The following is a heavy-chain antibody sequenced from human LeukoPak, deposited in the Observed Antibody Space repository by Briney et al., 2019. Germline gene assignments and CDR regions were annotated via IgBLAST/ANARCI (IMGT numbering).Heavy chain of an antibody. J-gene: IGHJ4*02. V-gene: IGHV3-23*01. CDR3: ATNSGSSDY. D-gene: IGHD1-26*01. CDR2: ISGSGGST. CDR1: GVTLSTYA. Sequence: GGSLRLSCAASGVTLSTYAMSWVRQAPGKGLEWVSAISGSGGSTYYADSVKGRFTISRDNSKNTLYLQMNSLRAEDTAVYYCATNSGSSDYWGQGTLVTVSS.